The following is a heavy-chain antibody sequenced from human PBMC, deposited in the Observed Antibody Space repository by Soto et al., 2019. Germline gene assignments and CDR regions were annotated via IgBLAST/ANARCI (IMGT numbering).Heavy chain of an antibody. D-gene: IGHD3-16*01. Sequence: QVQLVESGGGVVQPGRSLTLSCAASGFPFSNYAMHWVRQAPGKGLEWVGVTSNDGSNKYYADPVKGRFPISRDTSKNTLYLQMSKLRAEDRGVYYCAKDGGKAMSGTFDYRGQGTLVTVSS. V-gene: IGHV3-30*18. J-gene: IGHJ4*02. CDR3: AKDGGKAMSGTFDY. CDR2: TSNDGSNK. CDR1: GFPFSNYA.